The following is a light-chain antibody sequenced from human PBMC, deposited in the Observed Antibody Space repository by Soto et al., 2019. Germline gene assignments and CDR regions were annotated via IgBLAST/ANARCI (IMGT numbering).Light chain of an antibody. J-gene: IGKJ4*01. V-gene: IGKV3-11*01. Sequence: EIVLPQSPATLSLSPGERATLSCRASQSVSSYLAWYQQKPGQAPRLLIYDASNRATGIPARFSGSGSGTDFTLTISSLEPEDFAVYYCQQRSNSLTFGRGTKVDIK. CDR3: QQRSNSLT. CDR1: QSVSSY. CDR2: DAS.